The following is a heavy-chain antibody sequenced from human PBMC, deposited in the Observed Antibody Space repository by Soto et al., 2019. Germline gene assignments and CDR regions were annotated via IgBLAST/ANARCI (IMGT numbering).Heavy chain of an antibody. CDR2: ISAYNGNT. J-gene: IGHJ5*02. Sequence: GASVKLSCKASGYTFTSYGISWVRQAPGQGLEWMGWISAYNGNTNYAQKLQGRVTMTTDTSTSTAYMELRSLRSDDTAVYYCARANPRSITEKWFAHWCQGNLVTGSS. D-gene: IGHD6-6*01. CDR1: GYTFTSYG. CDR3: ARANPRSITEKWFAH. V-gene: IGHV1-18*04.